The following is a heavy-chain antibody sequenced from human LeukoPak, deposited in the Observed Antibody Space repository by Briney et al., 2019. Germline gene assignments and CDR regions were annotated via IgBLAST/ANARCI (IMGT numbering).Heavy chain of an antibody. D-gene: IGHD1-26*01. V-gene: IGHV4-38-2*02. CDR2: IYYSGST. CDR3: ASGLDLSDDWGSYYVLPLDY. Sequence: PSETLSLTCTVSGYSISSGYYWGWIRQPPGKGLEWIGSIYYSGSTYYNPSLKSRVTISVDTSKNQFSLKLSSVTAADTAVYYCASGLDLSDDWGSYYVLPLDYWGQGTLVTVSS. CDR1: GYSISSGYY. J-gene: IGHJ4*02.